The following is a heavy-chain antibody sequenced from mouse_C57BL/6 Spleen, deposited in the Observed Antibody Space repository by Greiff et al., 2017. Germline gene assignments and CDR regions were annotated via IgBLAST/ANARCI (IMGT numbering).Heavy chain of an antibody. J-gene: IGHJ1*03. D-gene: IGHD4-1*01. CDR2: IDPSDSYT. CDR1: GYTFTSYW. Sequence: QVQLQQPGAELVMPGASVKLSCKASGYTFTSYWMHWVKQRPGQGLEWIGEIDPSDSYTNYNQKFKGKSTLTVDKSSSTAYMQLSSLTSEDSAVXYCAKLGLRYFDVWGTGTTVTVSS. V-gene: IGHV1-69*01. CDR3: AKLGLRYFDV.